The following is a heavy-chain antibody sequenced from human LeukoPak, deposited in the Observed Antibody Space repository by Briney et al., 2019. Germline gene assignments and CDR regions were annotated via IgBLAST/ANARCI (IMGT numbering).Heavy chain of an antibody. D-gene: IGHD1-26*01. CDR1: GFTFSSYS. V-gene: IGHV3-21*01. CDR3: ARSGWGLLSDY. CDR2: ISSSSSYI. J-gene: IGHJ4*02. Sequence: GGSLRLSCAASGFTFSSYSMNWVRQAPGEGLEWVSSISSSSSYIYYADSVKGRFTISRDNAENSLYLQMNNLRAEETALYYFARSGWGLLSDYWGQGTLVTVSS.